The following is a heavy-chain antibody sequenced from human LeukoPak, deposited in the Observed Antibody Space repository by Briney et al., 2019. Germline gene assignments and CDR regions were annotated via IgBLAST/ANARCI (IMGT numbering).Heavy chain of an antibody. J-gene: IGHJ4*02. D-gene: IGHD4-17*01. Sequence: SETLSLTCTVSGGSISSGIYYWSWIRQPAGKGLEWIGRIYTSGSTNYNPSLKSRVTISVDTSKNQFSLKLSSVTAADTAVYYCARDNSVTIAGHHTLDYWGQGTLVTVSS. CDR3: ARDNSVTIAGHHTLDY. V-gene: IGHV4-61*02. CDR1: GGSISSGIYY. CDR2: IYTSGST.